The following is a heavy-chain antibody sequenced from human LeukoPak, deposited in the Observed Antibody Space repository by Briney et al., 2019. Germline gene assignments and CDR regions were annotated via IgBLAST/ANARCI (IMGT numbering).Heavy chain of an antibody. CDR2: ISGSGGST. D-gene: IGHD2-2*01. CDR3: ANSAPNFVVVPAAFDY. J-gene: IGHJ4*02. CDR1: GFTFSSYA. V-gene: IGHV3-23*01. Sequence: GGSLRLSCAASGFTFSSYAMSWVRQAPGKGLEWVSAISGSGGSTYYADSVKGRFTISRDNSKNTLYLQTNSLRAEDTAVYYCANSAPNFVVVPAAFDYWGQGTLVTVSS.